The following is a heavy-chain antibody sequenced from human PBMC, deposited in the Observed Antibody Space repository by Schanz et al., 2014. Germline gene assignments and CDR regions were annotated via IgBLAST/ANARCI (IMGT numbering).Heavy chain of an antibody. J-gene: IGHJ4*02. Sequence: QVQLVQSGAEVKKPGASVKVSCKASGYTFSSYGISWVRQATGQGPEWMGWTNPITGYSGYAQKFQGRLTLTRSTSITTAYMELSSLTSEDTAVYYCTRGLACTSSNCYEYFDSWGQGTLVTVSS. CDR1: GYTFSSYG. V-gene: IGHV1-8*02. D-gene: IGHD2-2*01. CDR2: TNPITGYS. CDR3: TRGLACTSSNCYEYFDS.